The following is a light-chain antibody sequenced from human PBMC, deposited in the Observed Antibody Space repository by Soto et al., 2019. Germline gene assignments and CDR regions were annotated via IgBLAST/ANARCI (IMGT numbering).Light chain of an antibody. CDR2: GAS. CDR3: QQYGSSSWT. Sequence: EIVLTQSPGTLSLSPGEGATLSCRASQSISTTYLAWYQQKPGQAPRLLIYGASSRATGIPDRFSGSGSETDFTLTISRLEPEDFAVYYFQQYGSSSWTFGQGTKVEIK. V-gene: IGKV3-20*01. J-gene: IGKJ1*01. CDR1: QSISTTY.